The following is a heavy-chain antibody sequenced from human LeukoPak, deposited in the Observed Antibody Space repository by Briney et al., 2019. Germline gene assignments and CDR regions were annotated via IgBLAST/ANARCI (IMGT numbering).Heavy chain of an antibody. D-gene: IGHD6-13*01. V-gene: IGHV4-30-2*01. J-gene: IGHJ1*01. CDR2: IYHSGST. CDR3: ARAGKQQLVPYFQH. Sequence: SETLSLTCAVSGGSISSGGYSWSWIRQPPGKGLEWIGYIYHSGSTYYDPSLKSRVTISVDRSKNQFSLKLSSVTAADTAVYYCARAGKQQLVPYFQHWGQGTLVTVSS. CDR1: GGSISSGGYS.